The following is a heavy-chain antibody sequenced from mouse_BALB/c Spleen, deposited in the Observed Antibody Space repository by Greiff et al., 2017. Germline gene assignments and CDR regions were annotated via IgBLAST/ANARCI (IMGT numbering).Heavy chain of an antibody. D-gene: IGHD2-3*01. CDR1: GFTFSSYT. V-gene: IGHV5-12-2*01. Sequence: VMLVESGGGLVQPGGSLKLSCAASGFTFSSYTMSWVRQTPEKRLEWVAYISNGGGSTYYPDTVKGRFTISRDNAKNTLYLQMSSLKSEDTAMYYCARHSDGYFAWFAYWGQGTLVTVSA. CDR2: ISNGGGST. CDR3: ARHSDGYFAWFAY. J-gene: IGHJ3*01.